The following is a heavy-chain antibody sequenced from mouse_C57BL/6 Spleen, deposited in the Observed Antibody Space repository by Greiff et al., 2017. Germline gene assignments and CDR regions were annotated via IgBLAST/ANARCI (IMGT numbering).Heavy chain of an antibody. CDR1: GFSLTSYG. J-gene: IGHJ3*01. CDR2: IWRGGST. D-gene: IGHD1-1*01. Sequence: QVQLQQSGPGLVQPSQSLSITCTVSGFSLTSYGVHWVRQSPGKGLEWLGVIWRGGSTDYNAAFMSRLSITKDNSKSQVFFKMNSLQADDTAIYYCAKGGLDYYGSSWVAYWGQGTLVTVSA. V-gene: IGHV2-5*01. CDR3: AKGGLDYYGSSWVAY.